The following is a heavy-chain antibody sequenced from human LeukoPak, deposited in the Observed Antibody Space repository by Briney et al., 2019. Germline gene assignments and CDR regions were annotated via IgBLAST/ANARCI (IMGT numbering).Heavy chain of an antibody. V-gene: IGHV4-30-4*01. CDR1: GGSISSGDYY. J-gene: IGHJ5*02. CDR3: ARELTYYDILTGYSPTAWFDP. D-gene: IGHD3-9*01. CDR2: IYYSGST. Sequence: PSQTLSLTCTVSGGSISSGDYYWSWIRQPPGKGLEWIGYIYYSGSTYYNPSPKSRVTISVDTSKNQFSLKLSSVTAADTAVYYCARELTYYDILTGYSPTAWFDPWGQGTLVTVSS.